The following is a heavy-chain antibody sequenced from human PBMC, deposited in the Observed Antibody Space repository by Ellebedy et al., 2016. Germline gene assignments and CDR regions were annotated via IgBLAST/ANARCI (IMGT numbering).Heavy chain of an antibody. V-gene: IGHV1-24*01. CDR3: ATYRGSYHYAD. Sequence: ASVKVSXKVSGYSLTELSMHWVRQTPGKGLEWMGGFDPEDGETLYAQEFQGRVTLTEDTSTDTAYMVLSSLRSEDTAVYYCATYRGSYHYADWGQGTLVTVSS. CDR1: GYSLTELS. J-gene: IGHJ4*02. CDR2: FDPEDGET. D-gene: IGHD1-26*01.